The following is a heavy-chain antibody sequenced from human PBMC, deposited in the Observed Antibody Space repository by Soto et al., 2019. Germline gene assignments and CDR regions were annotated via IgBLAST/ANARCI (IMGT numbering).Heavy chain of an antibody. CDR2: ISPGDSDT. D-gene: IGHD2-15*01. V-gene: IGHV5-51*01. CDR1: GYSFTTYW. CDR3: ARRGYGGNEGYFDH. Sequence: GESLKISCQAFGYSFTTYWIGWVRQMPGKGLEWMGIISPGDSDTKYSPSFEGQVTISADKSISTAYLQWSSLKASDTAMYYCARRGYGGNEGYFDHWGQGTLVTVSS. J-gene: IGHJ4*02.